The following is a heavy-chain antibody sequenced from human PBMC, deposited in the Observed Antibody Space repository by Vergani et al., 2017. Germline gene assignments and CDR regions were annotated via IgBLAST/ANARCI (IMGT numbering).Heavy chain of an antibody. J-gene: IGHJ3*02. CDR1: GYSFTSYW. D-gene: IGHD2-2*02. CDR2: IYPGDSDT. V-gene: IGHV5-51*03. Sequence: EVQLVQSGAEVKKPGESLKISCKGSGYSFTSYWIGWVRQMPGKGLEWMGIIYPGDSDTRYSPSFQGQVTISADKSISTAYLQWSSLKASDTAMYYGARRRYCSSTSCYNGGRAFDIWGQGTMVTVSS. CDR3: ARRRYCSSTSCYNGGRAFDI.